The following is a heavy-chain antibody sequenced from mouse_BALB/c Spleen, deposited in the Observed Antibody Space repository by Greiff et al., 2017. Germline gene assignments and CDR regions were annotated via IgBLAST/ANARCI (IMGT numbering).Heavy chain of an antibody. Sequence: EVQGVESGGGLVKPGGSLKLSCAASGFTFSSYTMSWVRQTPEKRLEWVATISSGGSYTYYPDSVKGRFTISRNNAKNTLYLQMSRLKSEDTAMYYCTRAQGDPGDYWGQGTTLTVSS. V-gene: IGHV5-6-4*01. CDR1: GFTFSSYT. CDR3: TRAQGDPGDY. J-gene: IGHJ2*01. CDR2: ISSGGSYT.